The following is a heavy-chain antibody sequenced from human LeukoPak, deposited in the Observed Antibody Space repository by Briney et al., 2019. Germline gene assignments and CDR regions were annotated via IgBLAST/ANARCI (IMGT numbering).Heavy chain of an antibody. D-gene: IGHD1-1*01. V-gene: IGHV3-21*01. Sequence: GRSLRLSCAASGSTFSTDATHWVRQAPGKGLEWVSSISSSGDYIYYTDSVNGRFTISRDNAKNSLYLQMNSLRAEDTAVYYCAREQTGYRPPQLVRYYYMDVWGKGTTVTVSS. CDR1: GSTFSTDA. CDR2: ISSSGDYI. CDR3: AREQTGYRPPQLVRYYYMDV. J-gene: IGHJ6*03.